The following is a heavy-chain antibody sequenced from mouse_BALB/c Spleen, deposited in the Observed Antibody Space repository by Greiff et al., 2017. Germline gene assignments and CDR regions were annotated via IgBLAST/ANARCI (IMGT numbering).Heavy chain of an antibody. CDR2: IWSGGST. J-gene: IGHJ4*01. CDR1: GFSLTSYG. Sequence: QVQLKESGPGLVQPSQSLSITCTVSGFSLTSYGVHWVRQSPGKGLEWLGVIWSGGSTDYNAAFISRLSISKDNSKSQVFFKMNSLQANDTAIYYCARNDDYDRDYYAMDYWGQGTSVTVSS. V-gene: IGHV2-2*02. CDR3: ARNDDYDRDYYAMDY. D-gene: IGHD2-4*01.